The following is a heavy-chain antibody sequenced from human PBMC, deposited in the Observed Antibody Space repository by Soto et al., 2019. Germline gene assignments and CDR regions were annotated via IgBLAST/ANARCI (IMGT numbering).Heavy chain of an antibody. D-gene: IGHD3-3*01. V-gene: IGHV3-33*01. CDR2: IWYDGNIK. J-gene: IGHJ6*02. CDR3: ARDPIITILSPFYGMDV. CDR1: GFTFSSYA. Sequence: QVPLVESGGGVVQPGRSLRLSCAASGFTFSSYAMHWVRQAPGKGLEWVAVIWYDGNIKFYADSVKGRFTISRDNSKNTLYLQMNSLRAEDTAVYYCARDPIITILSPFYGMDVWGQGTTVTVSS.